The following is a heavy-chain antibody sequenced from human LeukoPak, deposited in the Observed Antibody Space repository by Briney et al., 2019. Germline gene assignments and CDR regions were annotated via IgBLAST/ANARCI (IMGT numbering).Heavy chain of an antibody. Sequence: SVKVSCKASGGTFSSYAISWVRQAPGQGLEWMGGIIPIFGTANYAQKFQGRVTITADKSTSTAYMELSSLRSEDTAVYYCARGDTDDFWSGYPFDYWGQGTLVTVSS. V-gene: IGHV1-69*06. CDR2: IIPIFGTA. J-gene: IGHJ4*02. D-gene: IGHD3-3*01. CDR3: ARGDTDDFWSGYPFDY. CDR1: GGTFSSYA.